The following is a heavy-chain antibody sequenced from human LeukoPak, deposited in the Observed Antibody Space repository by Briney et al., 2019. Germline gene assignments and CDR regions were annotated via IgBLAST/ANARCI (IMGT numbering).Heavy chain of an antibody. D-gene: IGHD3-10*01. Sequence: GGSLRLSXAASGFTFSSYALTWVRQAPGKGLEWVSVISGSGGSTYNADSVKGRFTISRDNSKNTLYLQMNSLRAEDTAVYYCAKSYYYGSGSYLDYWGQGTLVTVSS. J-gene: IGHJ4*02. CDR3: AKSYYYGSGSYLDY. CDR2: ISGSGGST. CDR1: GFTFSSYA. V-gene: IGHV3-23*01.